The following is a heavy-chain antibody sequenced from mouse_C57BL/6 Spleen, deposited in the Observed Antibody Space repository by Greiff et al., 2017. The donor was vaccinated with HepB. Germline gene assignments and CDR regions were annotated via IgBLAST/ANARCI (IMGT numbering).Heavy chain of an antibody. J-gene: IGHJ2*01. CDR2: IWRGGST. CDR3: AKNWGNLDQGYFDY. Sequence: QVQLQQSGPGLVQPSQCLSITCTVSGFSLTSYGVHWVRQSPGKGLEWLGVIWRGGSTDYNAAFMSRLSITKDNSKSQVFFKLNSLQADDTAIYYCAKNWGNLDQGYFDYWGQGTTLTVSS. CDR1: GFSLTSYG. V-gene: IGHV2-5*01.